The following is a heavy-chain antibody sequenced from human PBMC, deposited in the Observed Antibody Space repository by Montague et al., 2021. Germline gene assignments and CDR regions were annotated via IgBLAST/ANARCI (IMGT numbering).Heavy chain of an antibody. Sequence: CAISGDSVSSTTTAWRWIRQSPSRGLEWLGRTYYRSRWYFDYAPSVKSRITIQPDTATNQFSLQVNSVTPEDTAVYFCARDHGLINAWAYWGQGTLVTVS. CDR3: ARDHGLINAWAY. V-gene: IGHV6-1*01. CDR2: TYYRSRWYF. CDR1: GDSVSSTTTA. J-gene: IGHJ4*02. D-gene: IGHD2-8*01.